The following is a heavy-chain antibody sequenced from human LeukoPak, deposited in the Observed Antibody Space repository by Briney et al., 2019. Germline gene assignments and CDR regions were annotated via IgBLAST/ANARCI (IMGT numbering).Heavy chain of an antibody. CDR3: ARRKAEYYYYYYMDV. D-gene: IGHD2-15*01. Sequence: SETLSLTCAVYGVSFSGYYWSWIRQPPGKGLEWIGEINHSGSTNYNPSLKSRVTISVDTSKNQFSLKLSSVTAADTAVYYCARRKAEYYYYYYMDVWGKGTTVTISS. CDR1: GVSFSGYY. J-gene: IGHJ6*03. CDR2: INHSGST. V-gene: IGHV4-34*01.